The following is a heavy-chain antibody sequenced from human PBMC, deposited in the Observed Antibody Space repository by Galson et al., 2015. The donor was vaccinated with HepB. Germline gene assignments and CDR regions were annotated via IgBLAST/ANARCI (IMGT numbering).Heavy chain of an antibody. D-gene: IGHD3-10*01. CDR1: GYNFINYW. V-gene: IGHV5-10-1*01. CDR2: IDPNDSYT. Sequence: QSGAEVKKPGQSLRISCKGSGYNFINYWISWVRQMPGKGLEWMGTIDPNDSYTNYSPSFQGHVTISADQSISTAYLHWGSPKVSDTAIYYCARHRSSVLGGIHYSDSRMKRRGWFDPWGQGTLVIVSS. J-gene: IGHJ5*02. CDR3: ARHRSSVLGGIHYSDSRMKRRGWFDP.